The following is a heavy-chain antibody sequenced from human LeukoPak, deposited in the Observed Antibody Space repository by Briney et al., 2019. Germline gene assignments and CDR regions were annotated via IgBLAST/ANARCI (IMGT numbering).Heavy chain of an antibody. V-gene: IGHV3-23*01. J-gene: IGHJ3*02. D-gene: IGHD6-19*01. CDR1: GFTFSSYA. CDR2: ISGSGGST. Sequence: GGSLRLSCAASGFTFSSYAMSWVHQAPGKGLEWVSAISGSGGSTYYADSVKGRFTISRDNSKNTLYLQMNSLRAEDTAVYYCAKPSYSSGWYFAFDIWGQGTMVTVSS. CDR3: AKPSYSSGWYFAFDI.